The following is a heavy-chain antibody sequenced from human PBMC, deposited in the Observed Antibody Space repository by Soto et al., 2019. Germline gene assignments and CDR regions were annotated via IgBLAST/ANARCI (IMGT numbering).Heavy chain of an antibody. CDR2: IYSGGST. J-gene: IGHJ6*02. Sequence: GGSLRLSCAASGFTFSSYGMRWVRQAPGKGLEWVSVIYSGGSTYYADSVKGRFTISRDNSKNTLYLQMNSLRAEDTAVYYCARESLGIAAAGYYYGMDVWGQGTTVTVSS. D-gene: IGHD6-13*01. CDR1: GFTFSSYG. CDR3: ARESLGIAAAGYYYGMDV. V-gene: IGHV3-53*01.